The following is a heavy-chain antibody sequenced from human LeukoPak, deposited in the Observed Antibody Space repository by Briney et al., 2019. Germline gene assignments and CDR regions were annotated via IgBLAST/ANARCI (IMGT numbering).Heavy chain of an antibody. CDR1: GYNFISYD. D-gene: IGHD2-2*01. CDR3: ARDGEYCSSTSCYSGVDYFDY. Sequence: ASVKVSCKASGYNFISYDINWVRQATGQGLEWMGIINPSGGSTSYAQKFQGRVTMTRDMSTSTVYMELSSLRSEDTAVYYCARDGEYCSSTSCYSGVDYFDYWGQGTLVTVSS. V-gene: IGHV1-46*01. CDR2: INPSGGST. J-gene: IGHJ4*02.